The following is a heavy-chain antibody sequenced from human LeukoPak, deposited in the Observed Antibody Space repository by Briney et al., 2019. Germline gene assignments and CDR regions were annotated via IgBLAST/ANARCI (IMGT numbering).Heavy chain of an antibody. CDR1: GFTFSSYG. CDR3: AKGRPPIAVIGAFDI. CDR2: ISYDGSNK. J-gene: IGHJ3*02. V-gene: IGHV3-30*18. D-gene: IGHD6-19*01. Sequence: AGGSLRLSCAASGFTFSSYGMHWVRQAPGKGLEWVAVISYDGSNKYYADSVKGRFTISRDNSKNTLYLQMNSLRAEDTAVYYCAKGRPPIAVIGAFDIWGQGTMVTVSS.